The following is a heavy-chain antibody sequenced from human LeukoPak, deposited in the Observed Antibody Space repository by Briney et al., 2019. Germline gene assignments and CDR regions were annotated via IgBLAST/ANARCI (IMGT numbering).Heavy chain of an antibody. D-gene: IGHD4-11*01. J-gene: IGHJ4*02. V-gene: IGHV3-23*01. CDR3: VKDPDYSNYVTPGDY. CDR2: ISGSGGST. CDR1: GFTFSSYA. Sequence: PGASLRLSCAASGFTFSSYAMSWVRQAPGKGLEWVSAISGSGGSTYYADSVKGRFTISRDNSKNTLYLQMNSLRAEDTAVYYCVKDPDYSNYVTPGDYWGQGTLVTVSS.